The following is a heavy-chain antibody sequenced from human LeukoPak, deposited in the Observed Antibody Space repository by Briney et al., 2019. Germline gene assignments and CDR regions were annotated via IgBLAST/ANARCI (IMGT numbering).Heavy chain of an antibody. Sequence: GGSLRLSCAASGFTFSDYAMHWVRQAPGKGLEWVAIIWFDEKNKFYADSVKGRFTISRDNSKNTVYLQMNSLRADDTAVYYCARDGSGNADYWGQGTLVAVSS. CDR2: IWFDEKNK. CDR3: ARDGSGNADY. V-gene: IGHV3-33*08. CDR1: GFTFSDYA. D-gene: IGHD3-3*01. J-gene: IGHJ4*02.